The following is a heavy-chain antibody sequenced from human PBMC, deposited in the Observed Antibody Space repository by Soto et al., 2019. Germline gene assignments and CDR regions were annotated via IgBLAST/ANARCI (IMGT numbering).Heavy chain of an antibody. CDR3: ARDGMVRAAQCSKCMDV. Sequence: SETLSLTCTVSGGSISSGGYYWSWIRQHPGKGLEWIGYIYYSGSTYYNPSLKSRVTISVDTSKNQFSLKLSSVTAAAAAGYYCARDGMVRAAQCSKCMDVWGQGSTVTVSS. V-gene: IGHV4-31*03. CDR1: GGSISSGGYY. J-gene: IGHJ6*02. CDR2: IYYSGST. D-gene: IGHD3-10*01.